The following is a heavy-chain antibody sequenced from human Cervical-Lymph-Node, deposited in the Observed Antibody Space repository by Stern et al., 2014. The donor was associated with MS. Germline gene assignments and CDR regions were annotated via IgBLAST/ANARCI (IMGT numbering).Heavy chain of an antibody. V-gene: IGHV4-39*01. D-gene: IGHD5-24*01. CDR3: ARLTGIIDS. Sequence: VQLVESGPGLVKPSETLSLTCTVSGGSISRSTYYWGWIRQPPGKGLEWIGNIYYSGTTYYDPSLKSRVTLSVHAATNQFSLKLTSVTAADTAVYYCARLTGIIDSWGQGTLVAVSS. CDR2: IYYSGTT. J-gene: IGHJ4*02. CDR1: GGSISRSTYY.